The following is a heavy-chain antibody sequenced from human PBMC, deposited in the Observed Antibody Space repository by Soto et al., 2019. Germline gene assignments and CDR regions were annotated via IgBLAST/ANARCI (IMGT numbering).Heavy chain of an antibody. CDR1: GFTFSSYG. CDR3: AKDDGLWYLDY. CDR2: MSYDGSNT. D-gene: IGHD5-18*01. V-gene: IGHV3-30*18. J-gene: IGHJ4*02. Sequence: QVHVVESGGGVVLPGRSLRLSCATSGFTFSSYGMHWVRQAPGKGLEWVAVMSYDGSNTYYGESVKGRFTISRDNSKNTLYLQMNSLRAEETAVYYCAKDDGLWYLDYWGQGFLVTVSS.